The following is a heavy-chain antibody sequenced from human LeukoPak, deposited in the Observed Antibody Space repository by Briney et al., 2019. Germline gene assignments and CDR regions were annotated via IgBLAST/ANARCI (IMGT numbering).Heavy chain of an antibody. CDR1: GFTFSSYG. Sequence: GGSLRLSCAASGFTFSSYGMHWVRQAPGKGLEWVAVISYDGSNKYYADSVKGRFTISRDNSKNTLYLQMNSLRADDTAVYYCAKSGYNRFDYWGQGTLVTVSS. D-gene: IGHD5-24*01. CDR3: AKSGYNRFDY. CDR2: ISYDGSNK. J-gene: IGHJ4*02. V-gene: IGHV3-30*18.